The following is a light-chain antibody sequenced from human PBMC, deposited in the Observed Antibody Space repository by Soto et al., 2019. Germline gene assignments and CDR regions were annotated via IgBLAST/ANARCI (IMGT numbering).Light chain of an antibody. CDR2: DAS. Sequence: DIQMTQSPSTLSASVGDRVTITCRASQSISSWLAWYQQKLGRAPRLLIYDASSLESGTTSRFIGSGYGTVFTLTISGLQPDDCATYFCQQYNSYPSLTGGGGTKVDSK. J-gene: IGKJ4*02. V-gene: IGKV1-5*01. CDR3: QQYNSYPSLT. CDR1: QSISSW.